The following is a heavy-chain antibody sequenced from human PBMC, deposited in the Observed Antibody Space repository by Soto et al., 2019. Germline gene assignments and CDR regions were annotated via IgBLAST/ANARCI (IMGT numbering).Heavy chain of an antibody. J-gene: IGHJ3*01. V-gene: IGHV1-46*03. CDR1: GDTLTSYY. CDR2: IYPSDRRT. CDR3: GRVFAGNWNADPFGAPFDL. D-gene: IGHD1-1*01. Sequence: GASVKVSWKAGGDTLTSYYMRWVRQAHGQGREWMGRIYPSDRRTSYAQKFQGRVTMTGDTSTSTAYMELTSLSSEDTAVYYCGRVFAGNWNADPFGAPFDLSGQSTNLTLS.